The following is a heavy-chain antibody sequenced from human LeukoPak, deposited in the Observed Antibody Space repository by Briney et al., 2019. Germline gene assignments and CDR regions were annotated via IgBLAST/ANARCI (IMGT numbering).Heavy chain of an antibody. Sequence: SETLSLTCTVSGGSISNYYWSWIRQPAGKGLEWIGRIYTSGSTNYNPSLKSRVTMSVDTSKNQFSLKLSSVTAADTAVYYCASGYSSSWYSPMDVWGQGTTVTVSS. J-gene: IGHJ6*02. CDR1: GGSISNYY. CDR2: IYTSGST. D-gene: IGHD6-13*01. CDR3: ASGYSSSWYSPMDV. V-gene: IGHV4-4*07.